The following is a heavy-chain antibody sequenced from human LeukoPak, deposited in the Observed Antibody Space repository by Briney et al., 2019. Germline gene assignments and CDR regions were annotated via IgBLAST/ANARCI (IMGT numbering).Heavy chain of an antibody. J-gene: IGHJ4*02. Sequence: GGSLRLSCAASGFTFSSYAMSWVRQAPGKGLEWVSAISGSGGSTYYADSVKGRFTISRDNSKNTLYLQMNSLRAEDTAVYYCAKAATYCGGDCYGLFDYWGQGTLVTVSS. D-gene: IGHD2-21*02. CDR3: AKAATYCGGDCYGLFDY. CDR2: ISGSGGST. V-gene: IGHV3-23*01. CDR1: GFTFSSYA.